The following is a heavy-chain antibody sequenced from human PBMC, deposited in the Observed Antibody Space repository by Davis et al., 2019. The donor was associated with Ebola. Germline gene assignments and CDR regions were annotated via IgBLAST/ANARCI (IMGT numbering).Heavy chain of an antibody. Sequence: GESLKISCAASGFTVNSNYMSWVRQAPGKGLEWVSFIYSDGSTYYADSVKGRFTISRDNSKNTLYLQMNGLRAEDTAVYYCAKATYSSGNFDYWGQGTLVTVSS. CDR2: IYSDGST. CDR1: GFTVNSNY. V-gene: IGHV3-66*01. CDR3: AKATYSSGNFDY. J-gene: IGHJ4*02. D-gene: IGHD6-19*01.